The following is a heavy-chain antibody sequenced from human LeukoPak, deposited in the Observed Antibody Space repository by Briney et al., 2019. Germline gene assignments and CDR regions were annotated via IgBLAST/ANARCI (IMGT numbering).Heavy chain of an antibody. CDR2: ISYDGSNK. D-gene: IGHD5-12*01. J-gene: IGHJ4*02. CDR1: GXTFGSYG. V-gene: IGHV3-30*18. CDR3: AKGSNRGVATIDY. Sequence: GGSLRLSCAASGXTFGSYGMHWVRQAPGKGQDWVAVISYDGSNKYYADSVKGRFTISRDNSKNTLFLQMNSLRAEDTAVYYCAKGSNRGVATIDYWGQGTLVTVSS.